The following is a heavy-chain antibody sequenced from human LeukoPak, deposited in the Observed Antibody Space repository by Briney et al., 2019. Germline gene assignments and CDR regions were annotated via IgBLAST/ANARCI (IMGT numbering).Heavy chain of an antibody. CDR3: ARPTNSSGLLDY. Sequence: GGSLRLSCAASGFTLRSYSMNWVRQSPGKGLEWISYISSTSDTRYYADSVKGRFTISRDDAKNSLYLQMNSLRDEDTAVYYCARPTNSSGLLDYWGQGTLVTVSS. V-gene: IGHV3-48*02. CDR1: GFTLRSYS. CDR2: ISSTSDTR. J-gene: IGHJ4*02. D-gene: IGHD6-19*01.